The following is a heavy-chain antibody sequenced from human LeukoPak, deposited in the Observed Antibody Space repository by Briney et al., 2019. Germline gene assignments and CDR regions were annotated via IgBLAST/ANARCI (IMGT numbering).Heavy chain of an antibody. Sequence: SETLSLTCAVSGGSISSYYWSWIRQPPGKGLEWIGYIYYSGSTNYNPSLKSRVTISVDTSKNQFSLKLSSVTAADTAVYYCARDKRGDAFDIWGQGTMVTVSS. J-gene: IGHJ3*02. CDR1: GGSISSYY. CDR3: ARDKRGDAFDI. CDR2: IYYSGST. V-gene: IGHV4-59*01. D-gene: IGHD6-25*01.